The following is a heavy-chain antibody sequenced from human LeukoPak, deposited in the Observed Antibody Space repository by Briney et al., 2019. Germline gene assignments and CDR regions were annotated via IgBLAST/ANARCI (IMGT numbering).Heavy chain of an antibody. CDR2: ISGSGGST. V-gene: IGHV3-23*01. CDR1: GFTFSSYA. J-gene: IGHJ4*02. CDR3: AKDPKQGLLLAYFDY. D-gene: IGHD2/OR15-2a*01. Sequence: GGSLRLSCAASGFTFSSYAMSWVRQAPGKGLEWVSAISGSGGSTYYADSVKGRFTISRDNSKNTLYLQMNSLRAEDTAVYYCAKDPKQGLLLAYFDYWGQGTLVTVSS.